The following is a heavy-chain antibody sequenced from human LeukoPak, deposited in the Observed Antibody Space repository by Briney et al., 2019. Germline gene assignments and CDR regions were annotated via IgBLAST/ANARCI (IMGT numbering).Heavy chain of an antibody. V-gene: IGHV3-21*05. D-gene: IGHD2-2*01. CDR1: GFTFSRFA. CDR2: INTDSSDI. CDR3: ARDTFQPGLIDS. Sequence: PGGSLRLSCAASGFTFSRFAMNWVRQAPGKGLEWTSYINTDSSDIHYADSVKGRFTISRDSARNTLFLQLSSLRAEDSAVYYCARDTFQPGLIDSWGQGTLVTVSS. J-gene: IGHJ4*02.